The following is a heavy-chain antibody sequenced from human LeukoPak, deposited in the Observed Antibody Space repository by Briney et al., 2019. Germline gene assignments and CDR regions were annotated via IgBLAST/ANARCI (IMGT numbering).Heavy chain of an antibody. CDR1: GFTFSGYS. CDR3: TTSKYYFDY. J-gene: IGHJ4*02. Sequence: AGGSLRLSCAVSGFTFSGYSMNWVRQAPGKGLEWVSYISSSSSTIYYADSVRGRFTISRDNAKNSLYLQMHSLRAEDTAVYYCTTSKYYFDYWGQGTLVTVSS. V-gene: IGHV3-48*01. D-gene: IGHD2/OR15-2a*01. CDR2: ISSSSSTI.